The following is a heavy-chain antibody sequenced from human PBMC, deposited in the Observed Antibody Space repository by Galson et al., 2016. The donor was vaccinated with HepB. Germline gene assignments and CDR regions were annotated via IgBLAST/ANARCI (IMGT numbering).Heavy chain of an antibody. Sequence: SETLSLTCSVSGGFIFGFYWSWIRQTPGKGLEWIGHISNSGSTIYNPSLESRVIISVAPPKNEFSLRLSSVTAADTAVYFCARGFSMVRGVKGRWFDSWGQGTLVTVSS. CDR1: GGFIFGFY. V-gene: IGHV4-59*01. CDR3: ARGFSMVRGVKGRWFDS. D-gene: IGHD3-10*01. J-gene: IGHJ5*01. CDR2: ISNSGST.